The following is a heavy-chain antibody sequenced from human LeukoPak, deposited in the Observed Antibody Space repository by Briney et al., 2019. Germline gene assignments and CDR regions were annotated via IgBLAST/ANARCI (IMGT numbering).Heavy chain of an antibody. J-gene: IGHJ4*02. V-gene: IGHV4-59*01. CDR1: GGSFSGYY. CDR2: IYYSGST. Sequence: PSETLSLTCAVYGGSFSGYYWSWIRQPPGKGLEWIGYIYYSGSTNYNPSLKSRVTISVDTSKNQFSLKLSSVTAADTAVYYCAREEGNLFDYWGQGTLVTVSS. CDR3: AREEGNLFDY.